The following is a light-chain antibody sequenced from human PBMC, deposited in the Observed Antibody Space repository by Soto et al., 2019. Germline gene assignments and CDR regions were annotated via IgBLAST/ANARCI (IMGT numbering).Light chain of an antibody. CDR1: QSLLHITGDTX. V-gene: IGKV2-29*01. J-gene: IGKJ4*01. CDR2: EVS. CDR3: MKDAELHFT. Sequence: DVVMTQTPLSLSVAPGQPASMSCKSSQSLLHITGDTXLFWYLQKPVQSPQLLIYEVSTRVSGVTDRFSGSGSGAHFTLKISRVEAEDVGIYYCMKDAELHFTLGGGTKVDI.